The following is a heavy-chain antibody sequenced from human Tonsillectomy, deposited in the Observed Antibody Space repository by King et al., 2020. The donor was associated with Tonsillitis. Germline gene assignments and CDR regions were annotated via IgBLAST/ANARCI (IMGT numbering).Heavy chain of an antibody. V-gene: IGHV3-23*01. J-gene: IGHJ3*02. CDR2: VSSSGIST. CDR3: AKEAGEVYDFWSGYYYSAFDI. Sequence: VQLLESGGGLVQPGGSLRLSCAASGFTLETYAMSWVRQAPGKGLEWVSAVSSSGISTYYADSVKGRFTMSRDDSSNTLYLQVNSLRAEATAVYFCAKEAGEVYDFWSGYYYSAFDIWGQGTMVTVSS. D-gene: IGHD3-3*01. CDR1: GFTLETYA.